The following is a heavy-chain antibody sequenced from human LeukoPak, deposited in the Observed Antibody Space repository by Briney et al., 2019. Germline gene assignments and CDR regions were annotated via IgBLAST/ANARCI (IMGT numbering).Heavy chain of an antibody. CDR3: AKRGSVGTLGHFDY. Sequence: GGSLRLSCVASGFSFSNYGIHWVRQAPGKGLEWVAVIGNDGRAKYYADSVRGRFTISRDNSEITLYLQMDSLRSEDTAVYYCAKRGSVGTLGHFDYWGQGTLVTVSS. CDR1: GFSFSNYG. V-gene: IGHV3-30*18. D-gene: IGHD6-13*01. CDR2: IGNDGRAK. J-gene: IGHJ4*02.